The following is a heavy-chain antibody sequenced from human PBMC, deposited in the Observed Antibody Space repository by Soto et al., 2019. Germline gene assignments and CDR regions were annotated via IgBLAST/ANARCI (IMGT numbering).Heavy chain of an antibody. J-gene: IGHJ3*02. CDR3: ARGDCSSTSCPYDAFDI. CDR1: GYTFTSYA. Sequence: GASVKVSCKASGYTFTSYAMHWVRQAPGQRLEWMGWINAGNGNTKYSQKFQGRVTITRDTSAGTAYMELSSLRSEDTAVYYCARGDCSSTSCPYDAFDIWGQGTMVTVSS. D-gene: IGHD2-2*01. V-gene: IGHV1-3*01. CDR2: INAGNGNT.